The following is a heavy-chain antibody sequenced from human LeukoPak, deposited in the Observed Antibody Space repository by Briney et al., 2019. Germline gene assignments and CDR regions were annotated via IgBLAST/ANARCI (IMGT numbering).Heavy chain of an antibody. Sequence: GGSLRLSCAASGFTFSSYGMHWVRQAPGKGLEWVAVIWYDGSNKYYADSVKGRFTISRDNSKNTLYLQMNSLRAEDTAVYYCARLNEPAAPILYYYYYGMDVWGQGTTVTVSS. CDR2: IWYDGSNK. CDR3: ARLNEPAAPILYYYYYGMDV. CDR1: GFTFSSYG. V-gene: IGHV3-33*01. D-gene: IGHD2-2*01. J-gene: IGHJ6*02.